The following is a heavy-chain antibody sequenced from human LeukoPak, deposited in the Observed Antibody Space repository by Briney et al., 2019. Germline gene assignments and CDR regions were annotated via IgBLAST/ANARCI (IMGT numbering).Heavy chain of an antibody. CDR2: LSPGDSGA. Sequence: YWIGWVRQMPGKGLEWMGMLSPGDSGATYSPSFQGQVTISADKSISTAYLHWSSLKASDTAMYYCTRRWAGGQTFDSWGQGTMVTVSS. CDR3: TRRWAGGQTFDS. J-gene: IGHJ3*01. CDR1: YW. V-gene: IGHV5-51*01. D-gene: IGHD3-16*01.